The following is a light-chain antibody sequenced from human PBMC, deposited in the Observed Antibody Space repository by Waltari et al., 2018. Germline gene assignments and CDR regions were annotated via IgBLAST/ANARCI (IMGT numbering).Light chain of an antibody. CDR3: QQRSKSFT. Sequence: EIVLKQSPATLSLSPGDRATLSCRASQSISSYLAWYQQNPGQAPRLLIYDASTSATGSPARFSGSGSVTDFTLTISSLEPEDFAIYYCQQRSKSFTFGPGTKVDMK. J-gene: IGKJ3*01. V-gene: IGKV3-11*01. CDR2: DAS. CDR1: QSISSY.